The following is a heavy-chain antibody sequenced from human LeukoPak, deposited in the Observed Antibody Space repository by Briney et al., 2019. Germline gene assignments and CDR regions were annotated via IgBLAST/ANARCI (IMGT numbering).Heavy chain of an antibody. CDR1: GYTFTSYY. CDR3: ARDLISGDWTWDI. CDR2: INPSDGST. D-gene: IGHD2-21*02. V-gene: IGHV1-46*01. J-gene: IGHJ3*02. Sequence: GASVKLSCKASGYTFTSYYLHWVRQAPGQGLEWMGTINPSDGSTTYAQKFQGRVTVTRVTSTSTVYMELSSLRSDDTAVYYCARDLISGDWTWDIWGLGAMVTVSS.